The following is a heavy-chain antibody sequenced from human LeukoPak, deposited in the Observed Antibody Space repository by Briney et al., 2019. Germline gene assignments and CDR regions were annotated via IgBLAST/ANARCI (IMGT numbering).Heavy chain of an antibody. V-gene: IGHV1-2*02. CDR1: GYTFVDYY. J-gene: IGHJ5*02. Sequence: ASVKVSCKTSGYTFVDYYIHSVRQAPGQGLEWMGWIYPKSGGTNSAQKCQGRVTMPRDTSIRTAYMELSRLRFDDTAGYYCAGVSTSGYRDWLDPWGEGTLVTVSS. D-gene: IGHD3-9*01. CDR3: AGVSTSGYRDWLDP. CDR2: IYPKSGGT.